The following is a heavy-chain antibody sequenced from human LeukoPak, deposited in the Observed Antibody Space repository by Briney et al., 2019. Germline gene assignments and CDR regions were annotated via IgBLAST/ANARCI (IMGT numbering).Heavy chain of an antibody. CDR3: ASYYYDSSGYYRTDY. CDR1: GYTFTGYY. V-gene: IGHV1-2*02. D-gene: IGHD3-22*01. CDR2: INPNSGGT. J-gene: IGHJ4*02. Sequence: ASVKVSCKASGYTFTGYYMHWVRQAPGQGLEWMGWINPNSGGTNYAQKFQGRVTMTRDTSISTAYMELSRLRSDDTAVYYCASYYYDSSGYYRTDYWGQGTLVTVSS.